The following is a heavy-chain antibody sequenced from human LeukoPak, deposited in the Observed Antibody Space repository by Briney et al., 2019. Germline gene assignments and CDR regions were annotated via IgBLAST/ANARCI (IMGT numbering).Heavy chain of an antibody. V-gene: IGHV3-7*01. CDR1: GFTFSVYW. CDR2: IKQDGSEK. J-gene: IGHJ2*01. CDR3: ARLANRYFDL. D-gene: IGHD4/OR15-4a*01. Sequence: PGGSLRLSCAASGFTFSVYWMSWVRQAPGKGLEWVANIKQDGSEKYYVDSVKGRFTISRGNAKSSLYLQMSSLRAEDTAVYYCARLANRYFDLWGRGTLVSASS.